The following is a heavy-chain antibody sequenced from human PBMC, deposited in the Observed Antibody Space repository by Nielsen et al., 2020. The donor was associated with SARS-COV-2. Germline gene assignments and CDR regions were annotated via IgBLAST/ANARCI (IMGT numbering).Heavy chain of an antibody. D-gene: IGHD3-3*01. Sequence: SETLSLTCTVSGGSISSSSYYWGWIRQPPGKGLEWIGSIYYSGSTYYNPSLKSRVTISVDTSKNQFSLKLSSVTAADTAVYYCARDFIFWSGYSFSMDVWGQGTTVTVSS. CDR3: ARDFIFWSGYSFSMDV. J-gene: IGHJ6*02. CDR1: GGSISSSSYY. V-gene: IGHV4-39*07. CDR2: IYYSGST.